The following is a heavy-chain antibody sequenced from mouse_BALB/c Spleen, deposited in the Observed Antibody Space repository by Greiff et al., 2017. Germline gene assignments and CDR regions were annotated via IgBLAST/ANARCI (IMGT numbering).Heavy chain of an antibody. J-gene: IGHJ4*01. CDR1: GYTFTSYV. D-gene: IGHD2-14*01. CDR2: INPYNDGT. CDR3: AIPGYDYAMDY. V-gene: IGHV1-14*01. Sequence: VQLQQSGPELVKPGASVKMSCKASGYTFTSYVMHWVKQKPGQGLEWIGYINPYNDGTKYNEKFKGKATLTSDKSSSTAYMELSSLTSEDSAVYYCAIPGYDYAMDYWGQGTSVTVSS.